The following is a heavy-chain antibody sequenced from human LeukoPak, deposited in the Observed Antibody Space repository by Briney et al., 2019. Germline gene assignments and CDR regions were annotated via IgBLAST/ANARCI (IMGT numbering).Heavy chain of an antibody. V-gene: IGHV1-2*06. CDR2: INPNSGGT. CDR1: GYTFTGYY. D-gene: IGHD7-27*01. J-gene: IGHJ4*02. CDR3: VRTPPNWGADY. Sequence: GASVKVSCKASGYTFTGYYMHWVRQAPGQGLEWMGRINPNSGGTNYAQKFQGRVTMTRNTAISTAYMELSSLRSEDTAVYYCVRTPPNWGADYWGQGTLVTVSS.